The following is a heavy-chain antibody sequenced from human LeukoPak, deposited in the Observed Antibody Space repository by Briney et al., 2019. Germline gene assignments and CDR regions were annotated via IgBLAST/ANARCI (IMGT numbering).Heavy chain of an antibody. Sequence: SGGSLRLSCAASGFTFSSHWMTWVRQAPGKGLEWVANINQDGSERYYVDSVKGRFTISRDNAKNSLYLQMNSLRAEDTAVYYCVRDSEYSSSFAFDIWGQGTMVTVSS. D-gene: IGHD6-13*01. V-gene: IGHV3-7*01. CDR3: VRDSEYSSSFAFDI. CDR2: INQDGSER. J-gene: IGHJ3*02. CDR1: GFTFSSHW.